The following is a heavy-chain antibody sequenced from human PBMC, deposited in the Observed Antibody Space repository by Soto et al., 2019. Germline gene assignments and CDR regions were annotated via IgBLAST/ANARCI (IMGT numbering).Heavy chain of an antibody. CDR3: ARYCSARRCKARYALDI. D-gene: IGHD2-15*01. CDR2: INPNSGGT. J-gene: IGHJ3*02. Sequence: ASVKVSCKASGYTFTGYYMHWVRQAPGQGLEWMGWINPNSGGTNYAQKFQGRVTMTRDTSISTAYMELSRLRSDDTAVYYCARYCSARRCKARYALDIWGQGTMVTVSS. V-gene: IGHV1-2*02. CDR1: GYTFTGYY.